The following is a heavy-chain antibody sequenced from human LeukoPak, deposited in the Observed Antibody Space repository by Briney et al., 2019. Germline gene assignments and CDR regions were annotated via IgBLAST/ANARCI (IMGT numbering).Heavy chain of an antibody. CDR2: ISSSGSTI. CDR1: GFTFSDYY. Sequence: PGGSLRLSCAASGFTFSDYYMSWIRQAPGKGLEWVSYISSSGSTIYYADSVKGRFTISRDNAKNSLYLQMNSLRAEDTAVYYCARDGPPNFDATMVLYYYYGMDVWGQGTTVTVSS. J-gene: IGHJ6*02. CDR3: ARDGPPNFDATMVLYYYYGMDV. D-gene: IGHD3-10*01. V-gene: IGHV3-11*01.